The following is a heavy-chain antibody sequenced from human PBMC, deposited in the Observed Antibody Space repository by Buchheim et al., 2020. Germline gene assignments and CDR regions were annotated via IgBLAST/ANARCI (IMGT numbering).Heavy chain of an antibody. V-gene: IGHV3-48*01. Sequence: EVQLVESGGGLVQPGGSLRLSCAASGFNFSRYSMNWVRQAPGKGLEWVSYISTSSGPIYYADSVKGRFTISRDDAKSSVYLQMNSLRAEDTAMYSCARGGSSLYYYYALDVWGQGTT. J-gene: IGHJ6*02. CDR1: GFNFSRYS. CDR2: ISTSSGPI. D-gene: IGHD6-13*01. CDR3: ARGGSSLYYYYALDV.